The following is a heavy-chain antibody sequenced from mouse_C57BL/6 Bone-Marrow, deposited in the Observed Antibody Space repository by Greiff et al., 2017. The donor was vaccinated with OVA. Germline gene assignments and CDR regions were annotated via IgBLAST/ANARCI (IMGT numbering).Heavy chain of an antibody. CDR2: FDPENGDI. V-gene: IGHV14-4*01. CDR3: TAQGFITTVVE. CDR1: GFNIKDDY. J-gene: IGHJ3*01. Sequence: EVQLQQSGAELVRPGASVKLSCTASGFNIKDDYMHWVKQRPEQGLEWIGWFDPENGDIEYASKFQGQATITAATSSNTAYLQLSNLTSEDTAVNYGTAQGFITTVVEWGQGTLVTVSA. D-gene: IGHD1-1*01.